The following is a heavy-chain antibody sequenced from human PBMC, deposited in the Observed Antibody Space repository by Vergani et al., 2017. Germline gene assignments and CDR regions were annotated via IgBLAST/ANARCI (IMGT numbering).Heavy chain of an antibody. CDR2: ISAYNGNT. D-gene: IGHD3-10*01. Sequence: QVQLVQSGAEVKKPGASVKVSCKASGYTFSTYGISWVRQAPGQGLEWMGWISAYNGNTNYPEKFQGRLTMTTDTSTRTAYMELRSLRSDDTAVYYCARRHHGSGSYQHYYYYYGMDVWGQGTTVTVSS. J-gene: IGHJ6*02. CDR3: ARRHHGSGSYQHYYYYYGMDV. CDR1: GYTFSTYG. V-gene: IGHV1-18*01.